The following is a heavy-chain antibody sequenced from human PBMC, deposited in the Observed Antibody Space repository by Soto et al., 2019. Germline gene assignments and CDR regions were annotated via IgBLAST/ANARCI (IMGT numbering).Heavy chain of an antibody. D-gene: IGHD3-3*01. J-gene: IGHJ2*01. CDR3: ARASSRWSFDL. CDR1: SGSISSINW. Sequence: QVQLQESGPGLVKPSGTLSLTCTVSSGSISSINWWSWIRQPPGKGLEWIGEICNTGTSHYNPSLRSRATMSVDKSRNQMSLTLTSVTAADTAVYFCARASSRWSFDLWGRGTLVAVSS. CDR2: ICNTGTS. V-gene: IGHV4-4*02.